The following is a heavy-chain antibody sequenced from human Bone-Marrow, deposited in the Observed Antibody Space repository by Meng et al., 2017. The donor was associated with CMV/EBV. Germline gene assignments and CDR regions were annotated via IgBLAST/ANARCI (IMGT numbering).Heavy chain of an antibody. D-gene: IGHD1-26*01. CDR3: ARVRRSGSYPAWYYYYGMDV. V-gene: IGHV3-20*04. CDR1: GFTFDDYG. CDR2: INWNGGST. Sequence: GESLKIYCAASGFTFDDYGMSWVRQAPGKGLEWVSGINWNGGSTGYADSVKGRFTISRDNAKNSLYLQMNSLRAEDTAVYYCARVRRSGSYPAWYYYYGMDVWGQGTTVTVSS. J-gene: IGHJ6*02.